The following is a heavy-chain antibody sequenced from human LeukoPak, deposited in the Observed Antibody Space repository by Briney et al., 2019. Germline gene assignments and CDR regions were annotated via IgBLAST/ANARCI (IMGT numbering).Heavy chain of an antibody. V-gene: IGHV1-69*13. D-gene: IGHD5-24*01. J-gene: IGHJ4*02. Sequence: GASVKVSCKASGYTFTNYYMHWVRQAPGQGLEWMGGIIPIFGTANYAQKFQGRVTITADESTSTAYMELSSLRSEDTAVYYCARDGEMATDYWGQGTLVTVSS. CDR2: IIPIFGTA. CDR3: ARDGEMATDY. CDR1: GYTFTNYY.